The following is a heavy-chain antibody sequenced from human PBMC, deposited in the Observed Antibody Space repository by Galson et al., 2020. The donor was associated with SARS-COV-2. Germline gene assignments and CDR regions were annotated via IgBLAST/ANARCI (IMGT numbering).Heavy chain of an antibody. D-gene: IGHD4-17*01. Sequence: GESLKISCAASGFTFSSYWMHWVRQVPGKGLEWVSRINIDGSSTTYADSVKGRFTISRDNAKNTLFLQMNSLRAEDTAVYYCARPLTPVTTNWRLDHYYFDCWGQGTLVTVSS. CDR2: INIDGSST. J-gene: IGHJ4*02. CDR3: ARPLTPVTTNWRLDHYYFDC. V-gene: IGHV3-74*01. CDR1: GFTFSSYW.